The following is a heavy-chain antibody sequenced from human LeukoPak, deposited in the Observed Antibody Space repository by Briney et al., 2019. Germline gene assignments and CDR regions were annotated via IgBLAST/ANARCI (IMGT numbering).Heavy chain of an antibody. V-gene: IGHV1-69*13. CDR3: ARVYYRRSGYYNPFDY. CDR2: IIPTFGTA. J-gene: IGHJ4*02. Sequence: SVKVSCKASGGTFSSYAISWGRQAPGQGLEWMGGIIPTFGTANYAQKFQGRVTITADESTSTAYMELSSLRSEDTAVYYCARVYYRRSGYYNPFDYWGQGTLVTVSS. D-gene: IGHD3-3*01. CDR1: GGTFSSYA.